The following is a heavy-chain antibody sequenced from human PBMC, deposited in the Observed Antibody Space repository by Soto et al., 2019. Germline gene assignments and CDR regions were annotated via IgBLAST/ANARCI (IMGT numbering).Heavy chain of an antibody. D-gene: IGHD2-2*01. Sequence: PVKVSCKASGGTFSSYTISWVRQAPGQGLEWMGRIIPILGIANYAQKFQGRVTITADKSTSTAYMELSSLRSEDTAVYYCARESCSSTSCYWFDPWGQGTLVTVSS. CDR3: ARESCSSTSCYWFDP. CDR1: GGTFSSYT. CDR2: IIPILGIA. J-gene: IGHJ5*02. V-gene: IGHV1-69*04.